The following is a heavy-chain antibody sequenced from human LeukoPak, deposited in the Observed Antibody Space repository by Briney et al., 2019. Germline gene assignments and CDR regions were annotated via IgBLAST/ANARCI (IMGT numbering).Heavy chain of an antibody. CDR1: GGSISSSTHF. D-gene: IGHD3-16*01. J-gene: IGHJ4*02. CDR3: ARLGPKGYFDY. V-gene: IGHV4-39*01. CDR2: IYYSGST. Sequence: SETLSLTCTLSGGSISSSTHFWGWIRQPPGKGLEWIGSIYYSGSTYYNPSLKSRVTISVDTSKNQFSLKLSSVTAADTAVYYCARLGPKGYFDYWRQGSQVTVSS.